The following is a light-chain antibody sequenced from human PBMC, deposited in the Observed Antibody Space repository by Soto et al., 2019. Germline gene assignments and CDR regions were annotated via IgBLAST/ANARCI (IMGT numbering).Light chain of an antibody. CDR2: DAS. CDR1: QDISNY. J-gene: IGKJ3*01. V-gene: IGKV1-33*01. CDR3: QQYDNLPPFT. Sequence: DIQMTQSPSSLSASVGGRVTITCQASQDISNYLNWYQQKPGKAPKLLIYDASNLETGVPSRFSGSGSGTDFTFTISSLQPEDIATYYCQQYDNLPPFTFGPGTKVDIK.